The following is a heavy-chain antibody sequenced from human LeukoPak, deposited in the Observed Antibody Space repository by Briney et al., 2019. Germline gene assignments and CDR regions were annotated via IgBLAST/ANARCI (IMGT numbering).Heavy chain of an antibody. J-gene: IGHJ5*02. V-gene: IGHV3-53*01. Sequence: PGGSLRLSCAASGFTVSSNYMSWVRQAPGKGLEWVSVIYSGGSTYYADSVKGRFTISRDNSKNTLYLQMNSLRAEDTAVYYCARVASSSWLNWFDPWGQGTLVTVSS. CDR3: ARVASSSWLNWFDP. CDR2: IYSGGST. D-gene: IGHD6-13*01. CDR1: GFTVSSNY.